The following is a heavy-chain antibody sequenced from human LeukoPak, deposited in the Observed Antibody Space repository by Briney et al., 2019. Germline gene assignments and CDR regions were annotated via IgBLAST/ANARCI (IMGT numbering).Heavy chain of an antibody. CDR3: TTDLHRSGLFFDY. D-gene: IGHD6-19*01. Sequence: QPGRSLRLSCTASGFTFGDYAMSRVRQAPGKGLEGGGFIRSKAYGGTTEYAASVKGRFTILRDDSKSIAYQQMNSLKTEDTAVYFCTTDLHRSGLFFDYWGQGILVTVSS. CDR2: IRSKAYGGTT. CDR1: GFTFGDYA. J-gene: IGHJ4*02. V-gene: IGHV3-49*04.